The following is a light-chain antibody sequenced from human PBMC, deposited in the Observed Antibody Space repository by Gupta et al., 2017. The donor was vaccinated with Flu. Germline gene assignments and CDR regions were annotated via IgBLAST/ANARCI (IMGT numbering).Light chain of an antibody. J-gene: IGKJ4*01. V-gene: IGKV4-1*01. CDR1: QSVLHSSNNRNY. CDR3: HQYDDLPLC. Sequence: DIVMTQSPDSLAGSLGGTATMHCKSSQSVLHSSNNRNYIAWYQLKPGQSPKLLIYLTSTRASGVPDRFSGSVSGTDFTLTISSLQPEDVAVYYCHQYDDLPLCFGGGTKVEI. CDR2: LTS.